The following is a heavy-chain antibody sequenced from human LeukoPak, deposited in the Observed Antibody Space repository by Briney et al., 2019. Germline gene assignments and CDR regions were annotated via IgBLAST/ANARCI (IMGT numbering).Heavy chain of an antibody. Sequence: PGGSLRLSCAASGFTFSRYWMTWVGQAPGKGVEGVAHINQDGREKYYVDSVKGGLNFSRDNAKNSLYMQIKRQREEEREVYDCARDATRAGDFDYWGQGTLVTVSS. D-gene: IGHD6-19*01. V-gene: IGHV3-7*01. CDR1: GFTFSRYW. CDR2: INQDGREK. CDR3: ARDATRAGDFDY. J-gene: IGHJ4*02.